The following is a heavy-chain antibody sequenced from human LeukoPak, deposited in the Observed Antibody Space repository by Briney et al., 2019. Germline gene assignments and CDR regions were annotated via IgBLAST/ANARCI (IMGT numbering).Heavy chain of an antibody. D-gene: IGHD5-12*01. J-gene: IGHJ6*03. Sequence: SETLSLTCTVSGGSISSGDYYWSWIRQPPGKGLEWIGYIYYSGSTYYNPSLKSRVTISVDTSNNQFSLKLSSVTAADTAVYYCARDLLVATTRDYYYYMDVWGKGTTVTVSS. V-gene: IGHV4-30-4*08. CDR2: IYYSGST. CDR3: ARDLLVATTRDYYYYMDV. CDR1: GGSISSGDYY.